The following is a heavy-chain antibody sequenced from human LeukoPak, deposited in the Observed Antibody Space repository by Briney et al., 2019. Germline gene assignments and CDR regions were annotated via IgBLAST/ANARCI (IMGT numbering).Heavy chain of an antibody. D-gene: IGHD3-16*02. CDR1: GGSFSGYY. Sequence: SETLSLTCAVYGGSFSGYYWSWIRQPPGKGLGWIGEINHSGSTNYNPSLKSRVTISVDTSKNQFSLKLSSVTAADTAVYYCARGEYDYVWGSYRYPAFDYWGQGTLVTVSS. CDR3: ARGEYDYVWGSYRYPAFDY. CDR2: INHSGST. J-gene: IGHJ4*02. V-gene: IGHV4-34*01.